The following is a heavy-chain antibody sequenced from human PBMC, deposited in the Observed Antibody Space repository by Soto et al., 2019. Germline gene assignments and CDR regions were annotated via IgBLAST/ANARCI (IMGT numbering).Heavy chain of an antibody. V-gene: IGHV1-18*01. D-gene: IGHD3-22*01. CDR1: GYTFTSYG. Sequence: QVQLVQSGAAVKKPGASVKVSCKASGYTFTSYGISWVRQAPGQGLERMGWISAYNGNTNYAQKLQGRVTMTTDTSTSTADMELRSLRSDDTAVYYCARVVLYYDSSGYYYDYWGQGTLVTVSS. J-gene: IGHJ4*02. CDR3: ARVVLYYDSSGYYYDY. CDR2: ISAYNGNT.